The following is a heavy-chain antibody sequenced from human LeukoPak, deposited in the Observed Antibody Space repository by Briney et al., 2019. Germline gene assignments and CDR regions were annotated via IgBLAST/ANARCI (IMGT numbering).Heavy chain of an antibody. V-gene: IGHV3-64*01. Sequence: PGGSLRLSCAASGFTFSSYAMHWVRQAPGKGLEYVSAISSNGGSTYYANSVKGRFTISRDNSKNTLYLQMGSLRAEDMAVYYCASSGVKSVTTHGPWGQGTLVTVSS. CDR3: ASSGVKSVTTHGP. D-gene: IGHD4-17*01. J-gene: IGHJ5*02. CDR2: ISSNGGST. CDR1: GFTFSSYA.